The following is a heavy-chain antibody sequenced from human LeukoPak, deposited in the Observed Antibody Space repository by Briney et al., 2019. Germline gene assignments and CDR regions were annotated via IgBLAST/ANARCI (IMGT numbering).Heavy chain of an antibody. V-gene: IGHV3-21*01. CDR1: GFTFRGYS. D-gene: IGHD2-8*01. J-gene: IGHJ4*02. Sequence: PGGSLRLSCAASGFTFRGYSMNWVRQAPGKGLEWVSSISSYNDYIYYADSVKGRFTISRDNAKNSLYLGMNSLRAEDTAVYYCARDGGYCTKGVCYLDYWGQGTLVTVSS. CDR2: ISSYNDYI. CDR3: ARDGGYCTKGVCYLDY.